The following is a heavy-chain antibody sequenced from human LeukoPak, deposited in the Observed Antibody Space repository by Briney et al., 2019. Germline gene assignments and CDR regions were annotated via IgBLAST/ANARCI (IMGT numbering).Heavy chain of an antibody. CDR1: GDSISSGSW. D-gene: IGHD3-10*01. CDR2: IYYSGGT. CDR3: ARASGGYRDFDY. Sequence: PSETLSLACAVSGDSISSGSWWSWVRQPPGKGLEWIGEIYYSGGTYYNPSLKSRLTISVDKSKNQFSLKLSSVTAADTAVYYCARASGGYRDFDYWGQGTLVTVSS. V-gene: IGHV4-4*02. J-gene: IGHJ4*02.